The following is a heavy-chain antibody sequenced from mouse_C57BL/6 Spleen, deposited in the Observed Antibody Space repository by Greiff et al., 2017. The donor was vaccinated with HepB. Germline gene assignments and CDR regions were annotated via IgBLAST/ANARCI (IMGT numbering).Heavy chain of an antibody. CDR1: GFTFSNYW. CDR3: TISYDGYTWFAY. D-gene: IGHD2-3*01. J-gene: IGHJ3*01. Sequence: EVKLMESGGGLVQPGGSMKLSCVASGFTFSNYWMNWVRQSPEKGLEWVAQIRLKSDNYATHYAESVKGRFTISRDDSKSSVYLQMNNLRAEDTGIYYCTISYDGYTWFAYWGQGTLVTVSA. CDR2: IRLKSDNYAT. V-gene: IGHV6-3*01.